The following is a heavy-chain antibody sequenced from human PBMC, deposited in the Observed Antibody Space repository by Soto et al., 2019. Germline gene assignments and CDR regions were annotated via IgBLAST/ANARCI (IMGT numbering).Heavy chain of an antibody. D-gene: IGHD2-15*01. CDR3: ARDVVAANDDY. CDR2: ISYDGSNK. CDR1: GFTFSSYA. V-gene: IGHV3-30-3*01. J-gene: IGHJ4*02. Sequence: GGSLRLSCAASGFTFSSYAMHWVRQAPGKGLEWVAVISYDGSNKYYADSVKGRFTISRDNSKNTLYLQMNSLRAEDTAVYYCARDVVAANDDYWGQGTLVTVSS.